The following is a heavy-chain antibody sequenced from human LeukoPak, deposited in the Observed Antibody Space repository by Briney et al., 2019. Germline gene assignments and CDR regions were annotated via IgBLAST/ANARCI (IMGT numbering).Heavy chain of an antibody. CDR3: ARAPFDSSGYYYDFYYYYMDV. CDR2: IYSGGST. Sequence: GSLRLSCAASGFTVSSNYMSWVRQAPGKGLEWVSVIYSGGSTYYEDSVKGRFTISRDNSKNTLYLQMNSLRAEDTAVYYCARAPFDSSGYYYDFYYYYMDVWGKGTTVTVSS. V-gene: IGHV3-53*01. CDR1: GFTVSSNY. D-gene: IGHD3-22*01. J-gene: IGHJ6*03.